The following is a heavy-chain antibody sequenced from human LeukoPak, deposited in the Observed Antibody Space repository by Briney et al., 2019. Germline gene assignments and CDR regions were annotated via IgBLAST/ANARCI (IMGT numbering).Heavy chain of an antibody. V-gene: IGHV1-46*01. CDR1: GYTFTSYA. J-gene: IGHJ4*02. CDR2: INPSGGST. Sequence: ASVKLSCKASGYTFTSYAMNWVPQAPGQGLEWMGIINPSGGSTSYAQKFQGRVTMTRDMSTSTVYMELSSLRSEDTAVYYCARGLRDYFDYWGQGTLVTVSS. CDR3: ARGLRDYFDY. D-gene: IGHD4-17*01.